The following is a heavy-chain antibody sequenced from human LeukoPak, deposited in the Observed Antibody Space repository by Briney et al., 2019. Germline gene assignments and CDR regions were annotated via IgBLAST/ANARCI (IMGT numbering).Heavy chain of an antibody. CDR1: GGSISSSNW. CDR2: IYHSGST. CDR3: ARAEYYYDSSGYYARLEYNWFDP. D-gene: IGHD3-22*01. V-gene: IGHV4-4*02. J-gene: IGHJ5*02. Sequence: SETLSRTCAVSGGSISSSNWWSWVRQPPGKGLEWIGEIYHSGSTNYNPSLKSRVTISVDKSKNQFSLKLSSVTAADTAVYYCARAEYYYDSSGYYARLEYNWFDPWGQGTLVTVSS.